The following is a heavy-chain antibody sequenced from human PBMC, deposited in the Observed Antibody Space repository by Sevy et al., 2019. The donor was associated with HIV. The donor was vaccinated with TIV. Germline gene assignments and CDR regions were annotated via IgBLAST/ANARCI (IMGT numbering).Heavy chain of an antibody. CDR1: GFTFSSYS. J-gene: IGHJ6*02. Sequence: GGSLRLSCAASGFTFSSYSMNWVRQAPGKGLEWVSYISGLNNYIYYADSVRGRFTISRDNAKNSLYLQMNSLRADDTAVYYCVQEIGAKNHVWGQGTTVTVSS. V-gene: IGHV3-21*01. CDR2: ISGLNNYI. CDR3: VQEIGAKNHV. D-gene: IGHD3-22*01.